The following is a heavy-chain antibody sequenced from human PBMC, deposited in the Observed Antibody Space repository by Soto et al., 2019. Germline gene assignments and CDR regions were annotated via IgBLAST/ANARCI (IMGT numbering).Heavy chain of an antibody. CDR2: VSSTSSAI. V-gene: IGHV3-48*02. CDR1: GFTFSSYS. CDR3: ASDGGANYYEIDY. J-gene: IGHJ4*02. D-gene: IGHD1-26*01. Sequence: EVQLVESGGDLVQPGGSLRLSCAASGFTFSSYSMNWVRQAPGKGLEWVSYVSSTSSAIYYADFVEGRFTISRDNAKNSLYLQMNSLRDEDTAIYYCASDGGANYYEIDYWGRGTLVTVSS.